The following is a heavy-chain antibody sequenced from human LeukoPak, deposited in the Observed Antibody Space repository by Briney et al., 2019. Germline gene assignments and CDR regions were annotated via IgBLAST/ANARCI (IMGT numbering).Heavy chain of an antibody. D-gene: IGHD3-10*01. V-gene: IGHV3-23*01. CDR1: GFTFSSYA. Sequence: GGSLRLSCAASGFTFSSYAMSWVRQAPGKGLGWVSAISGSGGSTYYADSVKGRFTNSRDNSKNTLYLQMNSLRAEDTAVYYCAKDVPLWHNGDWGQGTLVTVSS. CDR3: AKDVPLWHNGD. J-gene: IGHJ4*02. CDR2: ISGSGGST.